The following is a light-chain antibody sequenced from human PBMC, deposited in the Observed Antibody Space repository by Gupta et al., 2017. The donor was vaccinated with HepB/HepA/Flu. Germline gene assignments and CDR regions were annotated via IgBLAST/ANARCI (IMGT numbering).Light chain of an antibody. V-gene: IGKV3-15*01. J-gene: IGKJ1*01. CDR3: QQYADRPPWT. CDR1: QTISIN. CDR2: GSS. Sequence: IVMTQSPVTLSVSPGARATIPCRVSQTISINLAWYQQKPGHPPRLLIYGSSTRGTGIPARCSASGSGTEVTLTISSLQSEDFAVYFCQQYADRPPWTFGQGTKVEIK.